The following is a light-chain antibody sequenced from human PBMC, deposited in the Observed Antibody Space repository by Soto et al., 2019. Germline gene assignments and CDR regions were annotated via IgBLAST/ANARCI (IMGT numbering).Light chain of an antibody. J-gene: IGLJ2*01. V-gene: IGLV1-40*01. Sequence: QSVLTQPPSVCGAPGQRVTISCTGSSSNIGAGYDVHWYQQLPGTAPKLLIYGNSKRPSGVPDRFSGSKSGTSASLAITGLQAEDEADYYCQSYDSSLSGSVFGGGTKVTVL. CDR3: QSYDSSLSGSV. CDR1: SSNIGAGYD. CDR2: GNS.